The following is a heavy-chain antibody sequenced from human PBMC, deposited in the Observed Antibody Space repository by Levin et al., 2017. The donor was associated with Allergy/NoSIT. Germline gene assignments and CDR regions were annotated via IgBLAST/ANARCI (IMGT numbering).Heavy chain of an antibody. D-gene: IGHD1-14*01. J-gene: IGHJ3*02. CDR1: GYTFTGYY. Sequence: ASVKVSCKASGYTFTGYYMHWVRQAPGQGLEWMGWINPNSGGTNYAQKFQGRVTMTRDTSISTAYMELSRLRSDDTAVYYCARLPDDVDAFDIWGQGTMVTVSS. CDR2: INPNSGGT. V-gene: IGHV1-2*02. CDR3: ARLPDDVDAFDI.